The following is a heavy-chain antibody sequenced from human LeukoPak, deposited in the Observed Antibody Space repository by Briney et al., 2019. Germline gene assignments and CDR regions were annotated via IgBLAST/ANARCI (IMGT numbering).Heavy chain of an antibody. J-gene: IGHJ3*01. CDR2: IRSKAYGGTT. CDR3: ARGGDFGVPAPLGIDAFDF. CDR1: GFIFGDYA. D-gene: IGHD2-2*01. V-gene: IGHV3-49*03. Sequence: GGSLRLSCTASGFIFGDYAMSWFRQAPGKGLEWVGFIRSKAYGGTTEYAASVKGRFTISRDDSKSIAYLQMNSLKTEDTAVYYCARGGDFGVPAPLGIDAFDFWGQGTMVTVSS.